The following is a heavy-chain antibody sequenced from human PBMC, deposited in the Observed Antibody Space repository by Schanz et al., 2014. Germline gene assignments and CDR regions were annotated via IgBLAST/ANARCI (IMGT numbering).Heavy chain of an antibody. V-gene: IGHV3-7*01. Sequence: EVQLVESGGDLVQPGGSLRLSCAASGFTFSSYWMSWVRQAPGKGLEWVANIKHDGGEKYYVDSLKGRFTISRDNAKNSLYLQMSSPTAEDTAVYYCVRIYSGYSGGYLDYWGQGTLVTVSS. CDR3: VRIYSGYSGGYLDY. D-gene: IGHD5-12*01. J-gene: IGHJ4*02. CDR2: IKHDGGEK. CDR1: GFTFSSYW.